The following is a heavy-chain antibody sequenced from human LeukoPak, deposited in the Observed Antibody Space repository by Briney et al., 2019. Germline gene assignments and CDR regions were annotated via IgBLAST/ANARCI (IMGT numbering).Heavy chain of an antibody. V-gene: IGHV6-1*01. D-gene: IGHD6-13*01. Sequence: SQTLSLTCAISGDSVPSTSVAWHWIRQSPSRGLEWLGKTYYTSKWKNDYAVSVKSRITINPDTSKNQFSLQLNSVTPEDTALYYCARSSSWSFDYWGQGTLVTVSS. CDR3: ARSSSWSFDY. CDR1: GDSVPSTSVA. CDR2: TYYTSKWKN. J-gene: IGHJ4*02.